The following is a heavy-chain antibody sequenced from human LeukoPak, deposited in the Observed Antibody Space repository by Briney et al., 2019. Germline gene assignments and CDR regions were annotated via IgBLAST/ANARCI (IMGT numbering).Heavy chain of an antibody. V-gene: IGHV3-66*01. D-gene: IGHD2-8*02. CDR3: ARGLVLTYYYFES. CDR2: ILGGGGT. J-gene: IGHJ4*02. Sequence: PGGSLRLSRATSGFTFRNYWMHWVRQAPGKGLEWVSVILGGGGTYYADSVKGRFTISRDNSKNTLYLQMDSLRAEDTAVYYCARGLVLTYYYFESWGQGTLVTVSS. CDR1: GFTFRNYW.